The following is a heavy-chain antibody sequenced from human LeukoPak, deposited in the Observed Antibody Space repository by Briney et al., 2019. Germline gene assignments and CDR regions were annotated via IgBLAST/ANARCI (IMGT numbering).Heavy chain of an antibody. CDR3: AGTFYYGSGSYVLAGY. Sequence: PGGSLRLSCTASGFTLSTYSMNWVPPAPGKGLEWGSYISSSSSSLYDEASVKGLFIISSNNAKNSLFLQMNSLRAEDTALYYCAGTFYYGSGSYVLAGYWGQGTLVTVSS. V-gene: IGHV3-48*01. J-gene: IGHJ4*02. D-gene: IGHD3-10*01. CDR2: ISSSSSSL. CDR1: GFTLSTYS.